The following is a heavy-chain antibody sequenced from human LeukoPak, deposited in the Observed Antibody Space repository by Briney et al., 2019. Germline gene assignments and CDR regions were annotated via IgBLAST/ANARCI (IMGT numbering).Heavy chain of an antibody. CDR1: GLSLSTSGMR. CDR3: ARNFGYYDFWSGYYLGSGYFDY. V-gene: IGHV2-70*04. CDR2: SDWDDDK. Sequence: SGPALVKPTQTLTLTCTFSGLSLSTSGMRVGWIRQPPGKALEWLARSDWDDDKFYSTSLKTRLTISKDTSKNQLVLTMTNMDPVDTATYYCARNFGYYDFWSGYYLGSGYFDYWGQGTLVTVSS. D-gene: IGHD3-3*01. J-gene: IGHJ4*02.